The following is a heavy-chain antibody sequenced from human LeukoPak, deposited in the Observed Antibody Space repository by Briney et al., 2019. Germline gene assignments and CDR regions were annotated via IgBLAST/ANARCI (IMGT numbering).Heavy chain of an antibody. CDR2: ISGKRSMT. Sequence: PGGSLRLSCAASGFSFSTYDMNWVRQAPGKGLEWVSTISGKRSMTHYADSVKGRFTISRDNSNNMLYLQMNSLRAEDTAVYYCAKDDGGSYYIYYYYMDVWGKGTTVTISS. D-gene: IGHD1-26*01. CDR1: GFSFSTYD. J-gene: IGHJ6*03. V-gene: IGHV3-23*01. CDR3: AKDDGGSYYIYYYYMDV.